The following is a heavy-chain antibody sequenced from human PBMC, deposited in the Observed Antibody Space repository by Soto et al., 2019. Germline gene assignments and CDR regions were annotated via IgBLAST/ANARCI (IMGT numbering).Heavy chain of an antibody. D-gene: IGHD2-21*01. V-gene: IGHV3-53*01. CDR2: IYSGGRT. J-gene: IGHJ6*02. CDR1: GFTVSSNY. CDR3: ARPRMDCYNTYFYYGMDV. Sequence: GSLRLSCAASGFTVSSNYMSWVRQAPGKGLEWVSVIYSGGRTYYADSVKGRFTISRDNSKNTLYLQMNSLRAEDTAVYYCARPRMDCYNTYFYYGMDVWGQGTPVTVSS.